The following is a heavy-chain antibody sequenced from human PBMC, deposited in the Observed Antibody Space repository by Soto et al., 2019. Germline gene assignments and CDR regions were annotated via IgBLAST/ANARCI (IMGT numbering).Heavy chain of an antibody. CDR2: IIPIFGTA. CDR3: ARSPSLWRGYYYGMDV. Sequence: AASVKVSCKASGGTFSSYAISWVRQAPGQGLEWMGGIIPIFGTANYAQKFQGRVTITADESTSTAYMELSSLRSEDTAVYYCARSPSLWRGYYYGMDVWGQGTTVTVSS. V-gene: IGHV1-69*13. J-gene: IGHJ6*02. D-gene: IGHD5-18*01. CDR1: GGTFSSYA.